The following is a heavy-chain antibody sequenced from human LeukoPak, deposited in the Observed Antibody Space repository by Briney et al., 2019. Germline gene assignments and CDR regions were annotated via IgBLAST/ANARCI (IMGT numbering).Heavy chain of an antibody. CDR3: ARDRGYCSSTSCHGSFDY. Sequence: ASVKVSCKASGYTFTSYGISWVRQAPGQGLEWMGWISAYNGNTNYAQKLQGRVTMTTDTSTSTAYMELRSLRSDDTAVYYCARDRGYCSSTSCHGSFDYWGQGTLVTVSS. CDR2: ISAYNGNT. CDR1: GYTFTSYG. V-gene: IGHV1-18*01. D-gene: IGHD2-2*01. J-gene: IGHJ4*02.